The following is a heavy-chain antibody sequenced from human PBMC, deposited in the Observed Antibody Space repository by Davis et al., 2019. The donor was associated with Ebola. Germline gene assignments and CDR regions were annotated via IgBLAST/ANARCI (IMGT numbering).Heavy chain of an antibody. D-gene: IGHD6-6*01. V-gene: IGHV5-51*01. CDR3: ARVYSSSSQFIGWFDP. Sequence: PGGSLRLSCKGSGYSFTSYWIGWVRQMPGKGLEWMGIIYPGDSDTRYSPSFQGQVTISADKSISTAYLQWSSLKASDTAMYYCARVYSSSSQFIGWFDPWGQGTLVTVSS. CDR2: IYPGDSDT. CDR1: GYSFTSYW. J-gene: IGHJ5*02.